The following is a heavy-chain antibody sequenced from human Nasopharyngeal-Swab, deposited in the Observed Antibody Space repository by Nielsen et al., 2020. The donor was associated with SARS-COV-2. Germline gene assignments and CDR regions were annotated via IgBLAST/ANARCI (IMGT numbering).Heavy chain of an antibody. Sequence: SETLSLTCAVSGASISRDNWWSWVRQPPGKGLEWIGEIYHSGGTNYNPSLKSRVTISVDRSENQFSLKLTSLTAADTAIYYCARNAYYCIDVWGKGTTVTVSS. CDR1: GASISRDNW. CDR3: ARNAYYCIDV. V-gene: IGHV4-4*02. CDR2: IYHSGGT. J-gene: IGHJ6*03.